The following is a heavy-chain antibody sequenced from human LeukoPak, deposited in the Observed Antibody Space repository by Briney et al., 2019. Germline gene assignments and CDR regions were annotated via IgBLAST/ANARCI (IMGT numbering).Heavy chain of an antibody. CDR3: ARGLSQLERRDALYYFDY. D-gene: IGHD1-1*01. CDR1: GGSISSGGYY. J-gene: IGHJ4*02. Sequence: PSETLSLTCTVSGGSISSGGYYWSWIRQHPGKGLEWIGYIYYSGSTYSNPSLKSRVTISVDTSKNQFSLKLSSVTAADTAVYYCARGLSQLERRDALYYFDYWGQGTLVTVSS. V-gene: IGHV4-31*03. CDR2: IYYSGST.